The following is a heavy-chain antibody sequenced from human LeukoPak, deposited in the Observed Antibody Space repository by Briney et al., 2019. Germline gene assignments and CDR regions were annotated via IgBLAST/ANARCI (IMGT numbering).Heavy chain of an antibody. V-gene: IGHV1-18*01. CDR1: GYTFVSYG. J-gene: IGHJ3*02. CDR3: AREIREEMAPEVETDAFDI. D-gene: IGHD5-24*01. CDR2: ISAHNGDT. Sequence: ASVKVSCMASGYTFVSYGISWVRQAPGQGLEWMGWISAHNGDTNYAQNFQGRVTMTTDTSTNTIYMELRSLRSDDTAVYYCAREIREEMAPEVETDAFDIWGQGTMVTVSS.